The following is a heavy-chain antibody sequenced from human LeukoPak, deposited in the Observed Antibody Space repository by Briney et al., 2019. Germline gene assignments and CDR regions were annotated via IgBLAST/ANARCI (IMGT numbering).Heavy chain of an antibody. J-gene: IGHJ4*02. CDR1: GDSVSSNSVA. V-gene: IGHV6-1*01. D-gene: IGHD1-1*01. CDR3: ARWVHKLAHSDY. Sequence: SQTLSLTCALSGDSVSSNSVAWNWIRQSPSRGLLCLGRTSYNSKWYNNYAGCVKSRITINPDRSKNQFSLHLNSVTTADTDASDRARWVHKLAHSDYWGRGTLVTVSS. CDR2: TSYNSKWYN.